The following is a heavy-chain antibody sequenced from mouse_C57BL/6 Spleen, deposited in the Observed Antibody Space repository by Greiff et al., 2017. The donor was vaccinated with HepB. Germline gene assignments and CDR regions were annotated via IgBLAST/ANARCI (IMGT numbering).Heavy chain of an antibody. J-gene: IGHJ4*01. Sequence: VHLVESGAELVRPGTSVKVSCKASGYAFTNYLIEWVKQRPGQGLEWIGVINPGSGGTNYNEKFKGKATLTADKSSSTAYMQLSSLTSEDSAVYFCARGTYGRYAMDYWGQGTSVTVSS. CDR2: INPGSGGT. D-gene: IGHD1-1*01. CDR1: GYAFTNYL. CDR3: ARGTYGRYAMDY. V-gene: IGHV1-54*01.